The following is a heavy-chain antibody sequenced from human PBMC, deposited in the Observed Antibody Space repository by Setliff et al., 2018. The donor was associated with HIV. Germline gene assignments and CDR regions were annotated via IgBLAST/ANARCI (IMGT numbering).Heavy chain of an antibody. CDR3: ARDSGQSFPTAFDI. CDR1: GGSIISYY. Sequence: PSETLSLTCTVSGGSIISYYWSWIRQPPGKGLEWIGYIYYSGSTTYNPSLKSRVTISVDTSKNQFSLKLSSVTAADTAVYYCARDSGQSFPTAFDIWGQGTMVTVSS. D-gene: IGHD2-15*01. CDR2: IYYSGST. J-gene: IGHJ3*02. V-gene: IGHV4-59*12.